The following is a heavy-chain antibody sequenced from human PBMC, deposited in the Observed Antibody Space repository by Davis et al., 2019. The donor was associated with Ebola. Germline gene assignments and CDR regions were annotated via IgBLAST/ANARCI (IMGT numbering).Heavy chain of an antibody. CDR2: VSDRWTT. D-gene: IGHD5-12*01. CDR3: ARSGYRGDDPRINFDY. V-gene: IGHV4-59*08. Sequence: GSLRLSCAASGFTVSSNHMSWIRQSPGKGLEWIGYVSDRWTTTYGPSFKSRVTISVATSKNQFSLQLTSVTAADTAIYYCARSGYRGDDPRINFDYWGQGILVTVSS. CDR1: GFTVSSNH. J-gene: IGHJ4*02.